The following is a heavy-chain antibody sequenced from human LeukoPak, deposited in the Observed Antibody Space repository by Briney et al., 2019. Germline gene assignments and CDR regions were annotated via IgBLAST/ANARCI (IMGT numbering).Heavy chain of an antibody. Sequence: SETLSLTCTVSGGSISSYHWSWLRQPPGKGLDWIGYIYYSGSTNYNPSLKSRVTISVDTSKNQFSLKLSSVTAADTAVYYCARGFGDCGGDCYSFPDYGGQGTLVTVSS. CDR1: GGSISSYH. V-gene: IGHV4-59*01. CDR3: ARGFGDCGGDCYSFPDY. J-gene: IGHJ4*02. D-gene: IGHD2-21*02. CDR2: IYYSGST.